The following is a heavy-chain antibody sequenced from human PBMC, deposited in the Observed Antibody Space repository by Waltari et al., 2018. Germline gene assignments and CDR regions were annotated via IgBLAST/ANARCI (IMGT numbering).Heavy chain of an antibody. Sequence: EVQLVETGGGLIQPGGSLRLSCAASGFTVSSNYMSWVRQAPGKGLEWVSVSYSGGNTYYADSVKGRFTISRDNSKNTLYLQMNSLRAEDTAVYYCARGPWGYGSGSYVDYWGQGTLVTVSS. CDR2: SYSGGNT. V-gene: IGHV3-53*02. D-gene: IGHD3-10*01. CDR1: GFTVSSNY. J-gene: IGHJ4*02. CDR3: ARGPWGYGSGSYVDY.